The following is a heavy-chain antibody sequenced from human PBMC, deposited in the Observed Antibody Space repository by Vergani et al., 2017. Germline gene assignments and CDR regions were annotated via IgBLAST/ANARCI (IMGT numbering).Heavy chain of an antibody. CDR2: IVVDSGNT. Sequence: QLVQSGPEVKKPGTSEKVSCKASGFTLTRSAVQWVRQARGQRLEWRGWIVVDSGNTNYAQKLQERVNITRDMSTSAAYIELSSLRSEDTAVYYCAAAPDVGNSLFHYYGMDVWGQGTTVTVSS. CDR1: GFTLTRSA. CDR3: AAAPDVGNSLFHYYGMDV. V-gene: IGHV1-58*01. D-gene: IGHD4-23*01. J-gene: IGHJ6*02.